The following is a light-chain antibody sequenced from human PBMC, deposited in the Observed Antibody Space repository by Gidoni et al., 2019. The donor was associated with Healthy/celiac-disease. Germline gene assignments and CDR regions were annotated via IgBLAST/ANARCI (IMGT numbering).Light chain of an antibody. CDR2: KYS. Sequence: SYHLTQPPPVSVSPGQTARITCSGDALPKKYAYWYHQKQGQAPLLVIYKYSERPSGIPERFSGSSSGTTVTLTISGVQAEDEADYYCQSADSSGTHVVFGGGTKLTLL. J-gene: IGLJ2*01. V-gene: IGLV3-25*03. CDR3: QSADSSGTHVV. CDR1: ALPKKY.